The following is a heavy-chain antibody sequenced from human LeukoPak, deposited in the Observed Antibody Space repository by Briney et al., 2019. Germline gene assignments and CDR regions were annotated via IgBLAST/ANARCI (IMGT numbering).Heavy chain of an antibody. Sequence: SETLSLTCTVSGGSISSGDYYWSWIRQPPGKGLEWIGYIYYSGSTYYNPSLKSRVTISVDTSKNQFSLKLSSVTAADTAVYYCARAPGVTTPFDYWGQGTLVTVSS. CDR3: ARAPGVTTPFDY. V-gene: IGHV4-30-4*01. CDR1: GGSISSGDYY. J-gene: IGHJ4*02. CDR2: IYYSGST. D-gene: IGHD4-17*01.